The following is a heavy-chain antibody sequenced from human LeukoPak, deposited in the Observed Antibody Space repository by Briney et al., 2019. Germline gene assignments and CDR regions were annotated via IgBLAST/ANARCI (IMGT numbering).Heavy chain of an antibody. CDR3: VRVTSYGKTYFFDS. CDR2: IYHSGST. V-gene: IGHV4-38-2*01. CDR1: GYSISSGYY. Sequence: PSETLSLTCAVSGYSISSGYYWGWVRQPPGKGLEWIGNIYHSGSTYYNPSLQSRVTISVDTSKNHFSLRLSPVTAADTAVYYCVRVTSYGKTYFFDSWGQGTLVRVSS. J-gene: IGHJ4*02. D-gene: IGHD5-18*01.